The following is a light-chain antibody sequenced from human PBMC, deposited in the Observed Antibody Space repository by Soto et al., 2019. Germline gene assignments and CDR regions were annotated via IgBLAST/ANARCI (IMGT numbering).Light chain of an antibody. CDR1: QGVSRY. J-gene: IGKJ5*01. V-gene: IGKV3-11*01. CDR3: QHRSNWPSIT. CDR2: DAS. Sequence: ELVLTQSPATLSLCPGERATLSFRTSQGVSRYLAWYQQKPGQGPRLLIYDASNRATGIPARFSGSGSGTDFTLTISSLEPEDFAVYYCQHRSNWPSITFGQGTRLEI.